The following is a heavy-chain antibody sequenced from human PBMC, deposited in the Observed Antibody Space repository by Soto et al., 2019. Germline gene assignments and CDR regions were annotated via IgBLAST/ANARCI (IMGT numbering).Heavy chain of an antibody. D-gene: IGHD2-2*01. J-gene: IGHJ5*02. CDR2: VSSDGNNK. Sequence: PGGSLRLSCAASGFSFSNYGMHWVRQAPGKGLEWVAFVSSDGNNKYYADSVKGRFTISRDNSKNTLYLQVDGLRVEDTAVYYCAKDRVIQLLPIWPDPWGQGTLVTVSS. CDR1: GFSFSNYG. CDR3: AKDRVIQLLPIWPDP. V-gene: IGHV3-30*18.